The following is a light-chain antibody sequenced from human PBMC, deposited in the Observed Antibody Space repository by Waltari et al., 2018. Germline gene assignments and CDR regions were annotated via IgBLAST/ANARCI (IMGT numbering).Light chain of an antibody. J-gene: IGKJ4*01. CDR1: QSVLYNSDNKNY. Sequence: DIVMTQSPGSLAVSLGERATINCRSSQSVLYNSDNKNYLAWYRQKPGQPPELLIYWASTRESGVPGRFSGSGSGTDFTLKISRVEAEDVGLYYCMQSIQFPLTFGGGTKVEIK. CDR2: WAS. CDR3: MQSIQFPLT. V-gene: IGKV4-1*01.